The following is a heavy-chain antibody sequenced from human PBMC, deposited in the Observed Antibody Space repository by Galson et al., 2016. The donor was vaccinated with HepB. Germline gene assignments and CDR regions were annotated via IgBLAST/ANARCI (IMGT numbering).Heavy chain of an antibody. V-gene: IGHV4-39*01. CDR1: GGSISISNYY. CDR3: ARRTYDTLTGYSDWYFDL. D-gene: IGHD3-9*01. J-gene: IGHJ2*01. Sequence: ETLSLTCTVSGGSISISNYYWGWIRQPPGQGLEWIGSMSYSGSTYNDPSLKSRVTISVDTSKNQFSLKLRSVTAADTAVYSCARRTYDTLTGYSDWYFDLWGRGTLVTVSS. CDR2: MSYSGST.